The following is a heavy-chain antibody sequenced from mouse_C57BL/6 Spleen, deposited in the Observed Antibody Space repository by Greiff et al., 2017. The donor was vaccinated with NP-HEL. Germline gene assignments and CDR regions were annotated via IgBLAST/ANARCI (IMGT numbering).Heavy chain of an antibody. V-gene: IGHV1-82*01. J-gene: IGHJ3*01. Sequence: QVQLQQSGPELVKPGASVKISCKASGYAFSSSWMNWVKQRPGKGLEWIGRIYPGDGDTNYNGKFKGKATLTADKSSSTAYMQLSSLTSEDSAVYFCARSDDGYYLIAYWGQGTLVTVSA. CDR3: ARSDDGYYLIAY. CDR2: IYPGDGDT. D-gene: IGHD2-3*01. CDR1: GYAFSSSW.